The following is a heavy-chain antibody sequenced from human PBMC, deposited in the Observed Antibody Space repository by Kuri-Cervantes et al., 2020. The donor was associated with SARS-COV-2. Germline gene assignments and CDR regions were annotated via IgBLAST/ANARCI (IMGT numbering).Heavy chain of an antibody. CDR1: DGSISNYY. V-gene: IGHV4-59*01. Sequence: GSLRLSCTVSDGSISNYYWSWIRQPPGKGLEGIGYIYHSGSTNYNPSLNSRVTISIDTSKNQFALRLSTVTAADTAVYYCARGGTYYYDRSGFDWFDPWGQGTLVTVSS. CDR3: ARGGTYYYDRSGFDWFDP. D-gene: IGHD3-22*01. J-gene: IGHJ5*02. CDR2: IYHSGST.